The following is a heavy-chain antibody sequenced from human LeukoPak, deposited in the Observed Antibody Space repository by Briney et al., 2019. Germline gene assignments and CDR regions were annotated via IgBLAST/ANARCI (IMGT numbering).Heavy chain of an antibody. CDR3: AKGSSYWLFGYFDY. J-gene: IGHJ4*02. V-gene: IGHV3-30*18. CDR1: GFTFSNYA. CDR2: ISYDANNK. Sequence: PGGSLRLSCAASGFTFSNYAIHWVRQALGKGLEWVAVISYDANNKYYADSVKGRFTLSRDNSKNTLYLQMTSLRAEDTAVYYCAKGSSYWLFGYFDYWGPGTLVTVSS. D-gene: IGHD3-9*01.